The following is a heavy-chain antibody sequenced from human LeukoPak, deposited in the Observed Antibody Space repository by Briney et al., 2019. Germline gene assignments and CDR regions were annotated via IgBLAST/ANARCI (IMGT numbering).Heavy chain of an antibody. CDR2: INPNSGGT. V-gene: IGHV1-2*02. CDR1: GYTFTGYY. J-gene: IGHJ5*02. Sequence: ASVKVSCKASGYTFTGYYMHWVRQAPGQGLEWMGWINPNSGGTNYAQKFQGRVTMTRDTSISTAYMELSRLRSDDTAVYYCARDSPRISGANWFDPWGQGTLVTVSS. CDR3: ARDSPRISGANWFDP. D-gene: IGHD3-10*01.